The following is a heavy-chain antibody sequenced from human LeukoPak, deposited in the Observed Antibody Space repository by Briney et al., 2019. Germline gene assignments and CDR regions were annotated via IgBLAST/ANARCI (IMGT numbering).Heavy chain of an antibody. CDR2: ISSSSSTI. Sequence: GGSLRLSCAASGFTFSSYSMNWVRQAPGKGLEWVSYISSSSSTIYYADPVKGRFTISRDNAKNSLYLQMNSLRAEDTAVYYCARGYDSSGYRGGYWGQGTLVTVSS. CDR3: ARGYDSSGYRGGY. D-gene: IGHD3-22*01. CDR1: GFTFSSYS. V-gene: IGHV3-48*04. J-gene: IGHJ4*02.